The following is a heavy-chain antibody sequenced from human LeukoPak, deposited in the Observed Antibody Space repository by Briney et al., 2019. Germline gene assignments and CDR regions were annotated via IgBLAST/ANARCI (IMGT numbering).Heavy chain of an antibody. J-gene: IGHJ3*02. Sequence: GTSLRLSCATSGFTFTCCGMHWVRQASGKGLEWVAAISSSDGNSKYYADSVKGRFTISRDNAKNSLYLQMKSLRDEDTAVYYCARECLMVGVYDAFDIWGQGTMVTVSS. V-gene: IGHV3-30*03. D-gene: IGHD1-26*01. CDR1: GFTFTCCG. CDR2: ISSSDGNSK. CDR3: ARECLMVGVYDAFDI.